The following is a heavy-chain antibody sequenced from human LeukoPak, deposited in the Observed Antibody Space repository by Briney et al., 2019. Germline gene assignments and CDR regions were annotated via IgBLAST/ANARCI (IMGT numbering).Heavy chain of an antibody. CDR2: IKQDGSEK. D-gene: IGHD6-19*01. V-gene: IGHV3-7*05. J-gene: IGHJ4*02. Sequence: PGGSLRLSCAASGFTFSSHWMTWVRQAPGKGLEWVANIKQDGSEKYYVDSVKGRFTISRDNAKNALYLQMNSLRAEDTAVYYCARNGGALADWGQGTLVTVSS. CDR1: GFTFSSHW. CDR3: ARNGGALAD.